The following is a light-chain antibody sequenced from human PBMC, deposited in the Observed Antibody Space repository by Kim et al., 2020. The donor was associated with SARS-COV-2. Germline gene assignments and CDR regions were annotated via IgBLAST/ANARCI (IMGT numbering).Light chain of an antibody. J-gene: IGKJ5*01. CDR2: DAS. Sequence: PGVGAALSVGASHSINDRYLAWYQHKPGQAPRRLIYDASSRATGIPDRFSGSGSGTDFTLTISRLEPEDFTVYYCQQYDSSPITFGQGTRLEIK. V-gene: IGKV3D-20*01. CDR3: QQYDSSPIT. CDR1: HSINDRY.